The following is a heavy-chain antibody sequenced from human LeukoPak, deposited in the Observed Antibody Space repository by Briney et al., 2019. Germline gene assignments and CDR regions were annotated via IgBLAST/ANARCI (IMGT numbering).Heavy chain of an antibody. CDR2: IDSDGSPT. CDR3: ARESRQYWSVGALDV. Sequence: GGSLRLSCAASEFLFSNYWMHWVRQVPGEGPVWVSRIDSDGSPTTYADSVESRFTVSRDNAKNTLYLQMRYLRAEDTGVYYCARESRQYWSVGALDVWGQGTTVTVSS. CDR1: EFLFSNYW. J-gene: IGHJ6*02. V-gene: IGHV3-74*01. D-gene: IGHD2/OR15-2a*01.